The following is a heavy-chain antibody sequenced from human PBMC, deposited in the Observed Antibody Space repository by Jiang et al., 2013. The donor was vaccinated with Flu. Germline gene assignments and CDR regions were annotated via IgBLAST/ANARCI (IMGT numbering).Heavy chain of an antibody. Sequence: ISWNSGSIGYADSVKGRFTISRDNAKNSXYLQMNSLRAEDTALYYCAKGRGGSGSYEYFQHWGQGTLVTVSS. V-gene: IGHV3-9*01. CDR3: AKGRGGSGSYEYFQH. D-gene: IGHD3-10*01. CDR2: ISWNSGSI. J-gene: IGHJ1*01.